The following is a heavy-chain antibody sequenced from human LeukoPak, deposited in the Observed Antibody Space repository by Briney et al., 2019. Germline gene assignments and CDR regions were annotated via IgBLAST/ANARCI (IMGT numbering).Heavy chain of an antibody. CDR3: VKETNFYDSSNYFDY. CDR2: IRWNSGSI. J-gene: IGHJ4*02. D-gene: IGHD3-22*01. V-gene: IGHV3-9*01. CDR1: GFTFEDYA. Sequence: PGGSLRLSCAASGFTFEDYAMHWVRQAPGKGLEWVSGIRWNSGSIGYADSVKGRFTISRDNAKNSLYLQMNSLRPEDTALYYCVKETNFYDSSNYFDYWGQGTLVTVSS.